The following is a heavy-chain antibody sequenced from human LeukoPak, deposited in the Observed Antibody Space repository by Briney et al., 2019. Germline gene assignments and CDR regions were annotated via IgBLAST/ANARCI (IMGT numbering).Heavy chain of an antibody. D-gene: IGHD4-17*01. CDR3: ARESPWHDYGDDGDY. CDR2: IYSGGST. CDR1: RFTVSSNY. Sequence: GSLRLSCAASRFTVSSNYMSWVRQAPGKGLEWVSVIYSGGSTYYADSVKGRFTISRDNSKNTLYLQMNSLRAEDTAVYYCARESPWHDYGDDGDYWGQGTLVTVSS. J-gene: IGHJ4*02. V-gene: IGHV3-66*01.